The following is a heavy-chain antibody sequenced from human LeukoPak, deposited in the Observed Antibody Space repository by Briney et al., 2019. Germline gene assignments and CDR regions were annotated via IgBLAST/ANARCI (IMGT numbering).Heavy chain of an antibody. Sequence: GRSLRLSCAASGLTFSSYGMHWVRQAPGKGLEWVAVISYDGSNKYYADSVKGRFTISRDNSKNTLYLQMNSLRAEDTAVYYCAKCRSTSCYVEAFDIWGQGTMVTVSS. CDR3: AKCRSTSCYVEAFDI. J-gene: IGHJ3*02. CDR1: GLTFSSYG. V-gene: IGHV3-30*18. D-gene: IGHD2-2*01. CDR2: ISYDGSNK.